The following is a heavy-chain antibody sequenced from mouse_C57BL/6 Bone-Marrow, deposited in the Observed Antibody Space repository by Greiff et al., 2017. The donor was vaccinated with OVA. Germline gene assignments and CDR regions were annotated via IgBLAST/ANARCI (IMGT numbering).Heavy chain of an antibody. CDR2: ICPSDSYT. J-gene: IGHJ2*01. Sequence: QVQLQQPGAELVMPGASVKLSCKASGYTFTSYWMPWVKQRPGQGLEWIGEICPSDSYTNYNQKFKGTSTLTVDKYSRTAYMQLSSLTSEDSAVYDCAREGYYSNFYFDYWGQGTTPTVSS. D-gene: IGHD2-5*01. CDR1: GYTFTSYW. CDR3: AREGYYSNFYFDY. V-gene: IGHV1-69*01.